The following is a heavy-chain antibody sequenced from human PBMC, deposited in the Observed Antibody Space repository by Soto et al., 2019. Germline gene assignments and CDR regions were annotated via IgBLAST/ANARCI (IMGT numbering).Heavy chain of an antibody. Sequence: SETLSLTCAVYGGSFSGYYWSWIRQPPGKGLEWIGEINHSGSTNYNPSLKSRVTISVDTSKNQFSLKLSSVTAADTAVYYCARCPGTTSWFDPWGQGTLVTVSS. D-gene: IGHD1-7*01. V-gene: IGHV4-34*01. CDR2: INHSGST. CDR3: ARCPGTTSWFDP. J-gene: IGHJ5*02. CDR1: GGSFSGYY.